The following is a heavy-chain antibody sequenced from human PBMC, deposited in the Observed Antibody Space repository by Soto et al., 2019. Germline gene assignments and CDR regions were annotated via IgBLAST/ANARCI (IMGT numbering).Heavy chain of an antibody. V-gene: IGHV4-30-4*01. Sequence: SEAPSLPRPVSGGSLSRGDFYWGWVRQPPGKGLEWIGYIYYSGSTYYKPSLKSRVTISVDTSKNQFSLKLSSVTAADTAVYYCARVSLLWREYYIDYWGQGTLVTVSS. CDR3: ARVSLLWREYYIDY. CDR2: IYYSGST. CDR1: GGSLSRGDFY. D-gene: IGHD3-10*01. J-gene: IGHJ4*02.